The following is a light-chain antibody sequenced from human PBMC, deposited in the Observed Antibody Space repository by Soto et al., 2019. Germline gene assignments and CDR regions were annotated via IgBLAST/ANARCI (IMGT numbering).Light chain of an antibody. CDR3: QQYNNWPRT. CDR1: QSIGSN. Sequence: EIVMTQSPATVSVSPGERATLSCRASQSIGSNLAWYQQKPGQGPRLLIYGASTRATGIPAWFSGSGSGTEFTLTISSLQSEDFAVYYCQQYNNWPRTFGQGTKLDIK. V-gene: IGKV3-15*01. CDR2: GAS. J-gene: IGKJ2*01.